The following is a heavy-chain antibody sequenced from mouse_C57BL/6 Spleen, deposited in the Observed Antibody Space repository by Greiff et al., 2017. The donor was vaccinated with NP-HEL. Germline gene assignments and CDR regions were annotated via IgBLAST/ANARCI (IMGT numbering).Heavy chain of an antibody. CDR3: TRRPMITTKGLAY. J-gene: IGHJ3*01. CDR1: GYTFTDYE. Sequence: QVQLQQSGAELVRPGASVTLSCKASGYTFTDYEMHWVKQTPVHGLEWIGAIDPETGGTAYNQKFKGKAILTADKSSSTAYMELRSLTSEDSAVYYCTRRPMITTKGLAYWGQGTLVTVSA. CDR2: IDPETGGT. V-gene: IGHV1-15*01. D-gene: IGHD2-4*01.